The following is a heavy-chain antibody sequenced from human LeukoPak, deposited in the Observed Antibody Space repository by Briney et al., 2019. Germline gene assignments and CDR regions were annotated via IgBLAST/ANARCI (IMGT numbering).Heavy chain of an antibody. D-gene: IGHD5-18*01. CDR1: GFTLCDYA. V-gene: IGHV3-9*01. J-gene: IGHJ1*01. CDR2: ISLNSGRI. Sequence: SLRLSCAASGFTLCDYAVHWVRQARGKGLEWGSGISLNSGRIGYADYVKGRFTISRDNTKNSLYLQMNSLQADDTALYYCAKARGYSYAEYFQHWGQGTLVTVSS. CDR3: AKARGYSYAEYFQH.